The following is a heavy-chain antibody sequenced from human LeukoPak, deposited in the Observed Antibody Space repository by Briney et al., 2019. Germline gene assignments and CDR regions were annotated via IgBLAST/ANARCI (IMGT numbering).Heavy chain of an antibody. V-gene: IGHV1-69*05. J-gene: IGHJ4*02. CDR3: AREPSPTFSGTTSDY. CDR2: IIPIFGAA. Sequence: GASVKVSCKASGGTFSSYAISWVRQAPGQGLEWMGRIIPIFGAANYAQKFQGRVTITTDESTSTAYMELSSLRSEDTAVYNCAREPSPTFSGTTSDYWGQGTLVTVSS. CDR1: GGTFSSYA. D-gene: IGHD1-1*01.